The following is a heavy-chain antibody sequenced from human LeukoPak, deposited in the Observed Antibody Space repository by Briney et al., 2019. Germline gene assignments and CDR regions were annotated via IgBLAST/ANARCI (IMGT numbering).Heavy chain of an antibody. D-gene: IGHD3-22*01. CDR1: GDSVSSNSAA. CDR3: ARDWVNYYDSSEPYYFDY. Sequence: SQTLSLTCAISGDSVSSNSAAWNWIRQSPSRGLEWLGRTYYRSKWYNDYAVSVRSRLTINPDTSKNQFSLQLNSVTPEDTAVYYCARDWVNYYDSSEPYYFDYWGQGTLVTVSS. V-gene: IGHV6-1*01. J-gene: IGHJ4*02. CDR2: TYYRSKWYN.